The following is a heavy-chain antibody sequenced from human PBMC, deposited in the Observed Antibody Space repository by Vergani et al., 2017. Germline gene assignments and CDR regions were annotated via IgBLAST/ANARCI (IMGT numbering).Heavy chain of an antibody. J-gene: IGHJ4*02. V-gene: IGHV1-8*01. CDR3: ARGRYDFWRGYSDHHDY. CDR2: MHPNSGNT. D-gene: IGHD3-3*01. CDR1: GYTFTSYD. Sequence: QVQLVQSGAEVKKPGASVKVSCKASGYTFTSYDINWVRQATGQGLEWMGWMHPNSGNTGYAQKYQGRVPMTRNTSISTAYMELSSLRSEDTAVYYCARGRYDFWRGYSDHHDYWGQGTLVTVSS.